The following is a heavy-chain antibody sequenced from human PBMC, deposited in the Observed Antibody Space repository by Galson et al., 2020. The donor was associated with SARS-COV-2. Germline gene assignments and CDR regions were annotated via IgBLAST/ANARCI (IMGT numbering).Heavy chain of an antibody. Sequence: SETLSLTCTVSGGSVSSGRYYWSWIRQPPGKGLEWIGYIYYSGSTNYNPSLKSRVTISVDTSKNQFSLKLSSVTAADTAVYYCARAVGTYYGMDVWGQGTTVTVSS. CDR1: GGSVSSGRYY. D-gene: IGHD3-10*01. CDR2: IYYSGST. CDR3: ARAVGTYYGMDV. J-gene: IGHJ6*02. V-gene: IGHV4-61*01.